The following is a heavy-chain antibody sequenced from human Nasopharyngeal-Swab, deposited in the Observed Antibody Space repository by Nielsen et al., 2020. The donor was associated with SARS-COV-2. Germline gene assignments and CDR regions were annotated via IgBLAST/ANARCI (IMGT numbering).Heavy chain of an antibody. J-gene: IGHJ4*02. CDR3: AKGPLRTTVPGYFDS. V-gene: IGHV3-23*01. D-gene: IGHD4-17*01. Sequence: GESLKISCAASVFTFSSYAMSWVRQAPGKGLEWVSGISGSGRSTYYADSVKGRFTISRDNSKNTLYLQMNSLRAEDTAVYYCAKGPLRTTVPGYFDSWGQGTLVTVSS. CDR1: VFTFSSYA. CDR2: ISGSGRST.